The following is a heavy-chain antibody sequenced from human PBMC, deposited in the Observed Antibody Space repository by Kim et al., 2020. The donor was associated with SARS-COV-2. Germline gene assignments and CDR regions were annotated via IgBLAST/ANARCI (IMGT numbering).Heavy chain of an antibody. CDR3: ARLRITMVQGVIITEGFDY. D-gene: IGHD3-10*01. Sequence: GRFTISRDNAKNSLYLQMNSLRAEDTALYYCARLRITMVQGVIITEGFDYWGQGTLVTVSS. V-gene: IGHV3-20*03. J-gene: IGHJ4*02.